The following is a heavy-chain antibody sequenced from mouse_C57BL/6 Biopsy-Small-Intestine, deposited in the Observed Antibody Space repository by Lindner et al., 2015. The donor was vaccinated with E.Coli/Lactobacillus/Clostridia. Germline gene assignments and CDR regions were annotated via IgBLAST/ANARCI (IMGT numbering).Heavy chain of an antibody. Sequence: SVKVSCKVSGYTLTDLSMHWVRQAPGKGLEWMGGFDPEDGERIYAQKFQGRVTMTEDTSTDTAYMELSSLRSEDTAVYYCATRIAYYYDSSGYYLGSWGQGTLVTVSS. CDR3: ATRIAYYYDSSGYYLGS. V-gene: IGHV1-18*01. J-gene: IGHJ4*01. CDR1: GYTLTDLS. D-gene: IGHD1-1*01. CDR2: FDPEDGER.